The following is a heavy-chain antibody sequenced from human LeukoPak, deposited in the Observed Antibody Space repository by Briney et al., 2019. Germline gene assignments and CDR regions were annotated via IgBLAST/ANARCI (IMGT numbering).Heavy chain of an antibody. J-gene: IGHJ3*02. CDR2: MNPNSGNT. CDR3: ASPRDYYDSSGYLDAFDI. V-gene: IGHV1-8*01. Sequence: ASVKVSCKASGYTFTSYDINWVRQATGQGLEWMGWMNPNSGNTGYAQKFQGRVTMTTDTSTSTAYMELRSLRSDDTAVYYCASPRDYYDSSGYLDAFDIWGQGTMVTVSS. D-gene: IGHD3-22*01. CDR1: GYTFTSYD.